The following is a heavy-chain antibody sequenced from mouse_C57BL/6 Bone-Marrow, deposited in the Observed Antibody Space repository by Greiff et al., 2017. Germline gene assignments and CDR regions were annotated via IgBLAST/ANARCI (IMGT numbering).Heavy chain of an antibody. CDR3: ALYYGSSVCAY. CDR2: IYPGDGDT. CDR1: GYAFSSYW. Sequence: QVQLQQSGAELVKPGASVKISCKASGYAFSSYWINWVKQRPGKGLEWIGQIYPGDGDTNYNGKFKGKATLTADKSSSTAYMQLSSLTSEDSAVYFCALYYGSSVCAYWGQGTLVTVSA. V-gene: IGHV1-80*01. J-gene: IGHJ3*01. D-gene: IGHD1-1*01.